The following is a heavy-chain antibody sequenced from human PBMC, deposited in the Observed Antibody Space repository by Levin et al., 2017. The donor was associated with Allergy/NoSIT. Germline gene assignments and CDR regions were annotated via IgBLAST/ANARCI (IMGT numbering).Heavy chain of an antibody. D-gene: IGHD2-8*02. Sequence: PSETLSLTCAGYGGSFSGYYWQWIRQPPGKGLEWIGEIVQSGSSNCNPSLKSRVTMSVDTSKNQFSLHLSSVTAADTAVYYCARGIGPPEDCTGGICYHYYYYYMDVWGKGTTVTVSS. CDR1: GGSFSGYY. CDR3: ARGIGPPEDCTGGICYHYYYYYMDV. V-gene: IGHV4-34*01. CDR2: IVQSGSS. J-gene: IGHJ6*03.